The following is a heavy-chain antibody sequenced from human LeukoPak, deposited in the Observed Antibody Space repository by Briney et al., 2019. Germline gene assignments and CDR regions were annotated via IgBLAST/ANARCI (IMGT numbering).Heavy chain of an antibody. CDR3: AREPTAMGDY. D-gene: IGHD5-18*01. J-gene: IGHJ4*02. V-gene: IGHV3-48*03. CDR2: ISSSGSTI. CDR1: GFTFSSYE. Sequence: GGSLRLSCAASGFTFSSYEMNWVRQAPGKGLEWVSYISSSGSTIYYADSVKGRFTISRDNAKNSLYLQMNSLRAEDTALYYCAREPTAMGDYWGQGTLVTVSS.